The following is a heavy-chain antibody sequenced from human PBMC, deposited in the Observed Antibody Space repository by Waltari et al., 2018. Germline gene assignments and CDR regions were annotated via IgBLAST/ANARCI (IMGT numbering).Heavy chain of an antibody. Sequence: QVQLVQSGAEVKKPGASVKVSCKASGYTSTGYYMHWVRQAPGQGLEWMGRINPNSGGTNYAQKFQGRVTMTRDTSISTAYMELSRLRSDDTAVYYCARDTSKCTGGVCYDYYGMDVWGQGTTVTVSS. CDR3: ARDTSKCTGGVCYDYYGMDV. V-gene: IGHV1-2*06. CDR1: GYTSTGYY. J-gene: IGHJ6*02. CDR2: INPNSGGT. D-gene: IGHD2-8*02.